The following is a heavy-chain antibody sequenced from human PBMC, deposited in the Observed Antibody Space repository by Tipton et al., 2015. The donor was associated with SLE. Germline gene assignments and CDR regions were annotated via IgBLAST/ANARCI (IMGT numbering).Heavy chain of an antibody. D-gene: IGHD1-7*01. CDR3: ARWNFVTMTGGFDI. J-gene: IGHJ3*02. CDR1: GGSISSSPYY. V-gene: IGHV4-39*07. CDR2: IYYTGNT. Sequence: LRLSCIVSGGSISSSPYYWGWIRQPPGKGLEWIGSIYYTGNTYYSTSLKSRVTIAVDTSKNQFSLNLSSVTAADTAIYYCARWNFVTMTGGFDIWGQGTTFTVSS.